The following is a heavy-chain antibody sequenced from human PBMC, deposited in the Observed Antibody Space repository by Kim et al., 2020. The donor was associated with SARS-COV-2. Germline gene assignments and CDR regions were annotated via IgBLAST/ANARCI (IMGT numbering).Heavy chain of an antibody. CDR2: ITVSGDST. CDR3: AKMMVRTTYDI. V-gene: IGHV3-23*01. J-gene: IGHJ3*02. Sequence: GALRLSCAASGFTFNNYAMTWVRQAPGKGLEWVSSITVSGDSTYYADSVKGRFTISRDNSKNTLYLQLNSLRAEDTAIYYCAKMMVRTTYDIWGLGTLVTVSS. CDR1: GFTFNNYA. D-gene: IGHD3-10*01.